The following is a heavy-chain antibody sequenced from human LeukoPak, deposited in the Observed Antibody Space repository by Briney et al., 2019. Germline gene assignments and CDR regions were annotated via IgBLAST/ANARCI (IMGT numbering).Heavy chain of an antibody. Sequence: PGGSLRLSCAASGFTFSSYSMNWVRQAPGKGLEWVSYISSSSSTIYYADSVKGRFTISRDNAKNSLYLQMNSLRAEDTAVYYCASMFGEVYTLYYYYGMDVWGQGTTVTVSS. D-gene: IGHD3-10*02. V-gene: IGHV3-48*04. CDR1: GFTFSSYS. J-gene: IGHJ6*02. CDR2: ISSSSSTI. CDR3: ASMFGEVYTLYYYYGMDV.